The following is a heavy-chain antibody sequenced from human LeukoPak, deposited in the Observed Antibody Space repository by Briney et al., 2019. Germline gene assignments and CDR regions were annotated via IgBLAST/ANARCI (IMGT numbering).Heavy chain of an antibody. J-gene: IGHJ3*01. CDR3: ARGGGAFNV. D-gene: IGHD3-16*01. CDR2: TYYRSRWYR. Sequence: SQTLSLTCAISGDSVSGNSVAWNWIRQSSSRGLEWLGRTYYRSRWYRDHAVSVKSRITINPDTSKNQFSLQLNSVTPEDTAVYYCARGGGAFNVWGQGTMVTVSS. V-gene: IGHV6-1*01. CDR1: GDSVSGNSVA.